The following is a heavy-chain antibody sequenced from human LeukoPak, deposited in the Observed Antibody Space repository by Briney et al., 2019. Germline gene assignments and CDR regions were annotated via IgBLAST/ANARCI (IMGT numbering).Heavy chain of an antibody. D-gene: IGHD5-18*01. Sequence: GVSLRLSCAASGFTFDDYAMHWVRQAPGKGLEWVSGISWNSGSIGYADSVKGRFTISRDNAKNSLYLQMNSLRAEDTALYYCAKDTHARYSYGYFQHWGQGTLVTVSS. CDR1: GFTFDDYA. J-gene: IGHJ1*01. CDR2: ISWNSGSI. V-gene: IGHV3-9*01. CDR3: AKDTHARYSYGYFQH.